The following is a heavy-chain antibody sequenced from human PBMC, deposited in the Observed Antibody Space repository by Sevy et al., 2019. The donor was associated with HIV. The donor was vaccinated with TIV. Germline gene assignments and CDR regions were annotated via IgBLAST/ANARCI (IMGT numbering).Heavy chain of an antibody. CDR2: ISSSSSTI. Sequence: GGSLRLSCAASGFTFSSYSMNWVRQAPGKGLEWVSYISSSSSTIYYADSVKGRFTISRDNAKNSLYLQMNSLRAEDTAVYYCVRVGIVVGGAFDIWGQGTMVTVSS. V-gene: IGHV3-48*01. J-gene: IGHJ3*02. CDR3: VRVGIVVGGAFDI. D-gene: IGHD2-15*01. CDR1: GFTFSSYS.